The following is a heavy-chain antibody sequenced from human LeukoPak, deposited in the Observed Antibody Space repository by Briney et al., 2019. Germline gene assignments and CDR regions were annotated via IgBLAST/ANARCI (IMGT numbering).Heavy chain of an antibody. CDR2: ISGSGGST. D-gene: IGHD2-21*02. CDR3: AKAQKVQHIVVVTAPIDY. J-gene: IGHJ4*02. V-gene: IGHV3-23*01. Sequence: GGSLRLSCAASGFTFSSYAMSWVRQAPGKGLEWVSAISGSGGSTYYADSVKGRFTISRDNSKNTLYLQMNSLGAEDTAVYYCAKAQKVQHIVVVTAPIDYWGQGTLVTVSS. CDR1: GFTFSSYA.